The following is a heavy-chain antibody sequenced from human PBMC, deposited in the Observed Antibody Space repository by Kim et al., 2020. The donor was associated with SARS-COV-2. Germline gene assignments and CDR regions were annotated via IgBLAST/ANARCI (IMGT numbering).Heavy chain of an antibody. D-gene: IGHD6-19*01. CDR3: ARGSGWYSGGAFDI. CDR1: GFTFSSYD. CDR2: IGTAGDT. J-gene: IGHJ3*02. V-gene: IGHV3-13*01. Sequence: GGSLRLSCAASGFTFSSYDMHWVRQATGKGLEWVSAIGTAGDTYYPGSVKGRFTISRENAKNSLYLQMNSLRAGDTAVYYCARGSGWYSGGAFDIWGQGTMVTVSS.